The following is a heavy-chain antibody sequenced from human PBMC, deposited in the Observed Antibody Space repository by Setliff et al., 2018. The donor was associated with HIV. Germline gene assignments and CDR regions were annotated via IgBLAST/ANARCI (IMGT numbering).Heavy chain of an antibody. CDR2: ISWDGGST. D-gene: IGHD3-3*01. CDR1: GFTFDDYT. V-gene: IGHV3-43*01. Sequence: GGSLRLSCAASGFTFDDYTMHWVRQAPGKGLEWVSLISWDGGSTYYADSVKGRFTISRDNSKNSLYLQMNSLRTEDTALYYCAKSERRQDITIFGVVADWGQGTLVTVPQ. J-gene: IGHJ4*02. CDR3: AKSERRQDITIFGVVAD.